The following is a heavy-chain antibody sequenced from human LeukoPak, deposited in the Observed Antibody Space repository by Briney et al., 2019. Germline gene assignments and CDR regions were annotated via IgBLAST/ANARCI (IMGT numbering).Heavy chain of an antibody. J-gene: IGHJ2*01. D-gene: IGHD4-23*01. CDR1: GFTFTNYA. Sequence: PGGSLRLSCAASGFTFTNYAMHWVRQAPGKGLEWVAVISYDETNKYYEDSVKGRFTITRDSSKNTLYLQMSSLRDEDTAVYYCAKSNDYGGSYWYFDLWGRGTLVTVSS. CDR3: AKSNDYGGSYWYFDL. CDR2: ISYDETNK. V-gene: IGHV3-30*04.